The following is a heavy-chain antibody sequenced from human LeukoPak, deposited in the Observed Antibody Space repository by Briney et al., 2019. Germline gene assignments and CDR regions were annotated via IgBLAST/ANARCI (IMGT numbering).Heavy chain of an antibody. D-gene: IGHD2-15*01. J-gene: IGHJ4*02. CDR1: GFTFSSYA. Sequence: GGSLRLSCAASGFTFSSYAMSWVRHAPGGGRECVPAISGSGGSTYYADSVKGRFTISRDNSKNTLYLQMKSLRAEDTGVYYCANPTDLIGYCSGGSCYVDYWGQGTLVTVSS. CDR3: ANPTDLIGYCSGGSCYVDY. V-gene: IGHV3-23*01. CDR2: ISGSGGST.